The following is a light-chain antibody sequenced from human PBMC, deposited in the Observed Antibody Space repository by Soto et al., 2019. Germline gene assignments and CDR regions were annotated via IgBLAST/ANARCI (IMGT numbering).Light chain of an antibody. CDR2: GAS. Sequence: EIVLTQSPGTLSLSPGERATLSCMASQSVSSSYLVWYQQKPGQAPRLLIYGASSRATGIPDRFSGGGSGRDFTLTISSLEPEDFAVYYCQQRSNWPPLTFGGGTKVEI. CDR3: QQRSNWPPLT. J-gene: IGKJ4*01. V-gene: IGKV3D-20*02. CDR1: QSVSSSY.